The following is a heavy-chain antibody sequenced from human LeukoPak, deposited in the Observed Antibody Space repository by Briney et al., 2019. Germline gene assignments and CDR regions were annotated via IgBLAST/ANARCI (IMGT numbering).Heavy chain of an antibody. J-gene: IGHJ5*02. CDR3: ARSRGGYGDYGSWFDP. D-gene: IGHD4-17*01. CDR1: GGSISSFF. Sequence: KSSETLSLTCTVSGGSISSFFWNWIRRPPGKGLEWIGYIHYTGSTKDNPSLKSRVTTSVDTSKNQFSLKLSSVTAADTAVYYCARSRGGYGDYGSWFDPWGQGILVSVSS. V-gene: IGHV4-59*01. CDR2: IHYTGST.